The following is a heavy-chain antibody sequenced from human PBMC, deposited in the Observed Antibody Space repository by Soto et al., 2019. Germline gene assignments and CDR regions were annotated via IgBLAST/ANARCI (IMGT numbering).Heavy chain of an antibody. J-gene: IGHJ6*02. CDR2: IRASGGST. CDR3: AKTIGFKEISYYYYGMDV. V-gene: IGHV3-23*01. CDR1: GFTFSSYA. D-gene: IGHD3-10*01. Sequence: GGSLRLSCAASGFTFSSYAMSWVRQAPGKGLEWVSLIRASGGSTYYADSVKGRFTISRDNSKNTLYLQMNSLRAEDTAVYYCAKTIGFKEISYYYYGMDVWGQGTTVTVSS.